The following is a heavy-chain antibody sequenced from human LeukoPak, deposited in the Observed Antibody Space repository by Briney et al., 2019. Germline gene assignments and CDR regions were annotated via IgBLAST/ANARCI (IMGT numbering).Heavy chain of an antibody. Sequence: ASVKVSCKASGYTFTGHYMHWVRQAPGQGLEWMGRINPNSGGTNYAQKFQGRVTMTRDTPINTAYMDLSRLTSDDTAVYYCAREGIIVVPPLIDPWGQGTLVTVSS. D-gene: IGHD2-2*01. CDR1: GYTFTGHY. CDR3: AREGIIVVPPLIDP. V-gene: IGHV1-2*06. CDR2: INPNSGGT. J-gene: IGHJ5*02.